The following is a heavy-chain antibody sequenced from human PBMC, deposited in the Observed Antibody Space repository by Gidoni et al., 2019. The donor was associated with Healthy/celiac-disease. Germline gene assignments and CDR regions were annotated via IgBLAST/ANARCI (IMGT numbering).Heavy chain of an antibody. CDR1: GGSIRISHL. V-gene: IGHV4-4*02. Sequence: QVHLQESGPGLVNPSVTLSLTCAVSGGSIRISHLWSWFRQPPRKGLEWIGEIYHSVSTNYNQSLKSRVNISVDKSKNQFALKLSSVTAADTAVYYCARVLRYLDWLLPGYFDLWGRGTLVTVSS. CDR3: ARVLRYLDWLLPGYFDL. J-gene: IGHJ2*01. D-gene: IGHD3-9*01. CDR2: IYHSVST.